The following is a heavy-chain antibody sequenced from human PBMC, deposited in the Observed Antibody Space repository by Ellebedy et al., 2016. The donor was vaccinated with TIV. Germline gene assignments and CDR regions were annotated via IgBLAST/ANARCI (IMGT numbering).Heavy chain of an antibody. Sequence: GESLKISCAASGFTLSNYWMHWVRQAPGKGLEWVSYISTSGSMTSYTDSVKGRFTISRDNAKNSLYLQMNSLRAEDTAVYYCAREGYYSALDVWGQGTTVIVSS. CDR2: ISTSGSMT. CDR1: GFTLSNYW. D-gene: IGHD6-13*01. CDR3: AREGYYSALDV. V-gene: IGHV3-48*01. J-gene: IGHJ6*02.